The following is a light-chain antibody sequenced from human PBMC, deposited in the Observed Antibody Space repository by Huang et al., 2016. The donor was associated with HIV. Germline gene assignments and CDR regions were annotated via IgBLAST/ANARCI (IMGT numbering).Light chain of an antibody. Sequence: EIVMTQSPGTLSLSPGERATLSCRPSQSFSSNLAWYQHKPGQAPRVLIYGASTRATGVPARFSGSGSGTEFTLTISSLQSDDFVVYYCQQYQDWPRTFGQGTKVEIK. CDR1: QSFSSN. V-gene: IGKV3-15*01. CDR2: GAS. CDR3: QQYQDWPRT. J-gene: IGKJ1*01.